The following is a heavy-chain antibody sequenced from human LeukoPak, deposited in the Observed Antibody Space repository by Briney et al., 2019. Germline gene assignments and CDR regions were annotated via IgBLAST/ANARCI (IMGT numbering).Heavy chain of an antibody. CDR2: ISAYNGNT. J-gene: IGHJ5*02. V-gene: IGHV1-18*01. D-gene: IGHD2-21*01. CDR1: GYTFTSYG. Sequence: ASVKVSCKASGYTFTSYGISWVRQAPGQGLEWMGWISAYNGNTNYAQKLQGRVTMTTDTSTGTAYMELRSPRSDDTAVYYCARDIPRSSIGHWFDPWGQGTLVTVSS. CDR3: ARDIPRSSIGHWFDP.